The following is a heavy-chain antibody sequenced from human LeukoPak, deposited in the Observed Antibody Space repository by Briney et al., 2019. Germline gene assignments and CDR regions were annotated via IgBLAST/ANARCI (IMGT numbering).Heavy chain of an antibody. V-gene: IGHV3-74*01. J-gene: IGHJ4*02. CDR1: GNYW. CDR2: INSDGSWT. D-gene: IGHD2-2*01. CDR3: VSFYETY. Sequence: GGSLRLSCAASGNYWMHWVRQAPGKGLVWVSHINSDGSWTSYADSVKGRFTISKDNAKHTVYLQTNNLRAEDTAVYYCVSFYETYWGRGTLVTVSS.